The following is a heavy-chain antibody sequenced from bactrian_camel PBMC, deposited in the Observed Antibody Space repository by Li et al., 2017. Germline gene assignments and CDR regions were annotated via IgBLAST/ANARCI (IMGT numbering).Heavy chain of an antibody. D-gene: IGHD6*01. J-gene: IGHJ4*01. CDR2: IGDDGTT. V-gene: IGHV3S55*01. Sequence: HVQLVESGGGSVETGQSLKLSCSASGHTRSSGCMGWFRQGQDKEREGVAAIGDDGTTTYADQVKGRFTISKDNAKNTLYLEMNSLKLDDSAMYYCAAKAQGTTCGGRWYAPDRYDYWGQGTQVTVS. CDR3: AAKAQGTTCGGRWYAPDRYDY. CDR1: GHTRSSGC.